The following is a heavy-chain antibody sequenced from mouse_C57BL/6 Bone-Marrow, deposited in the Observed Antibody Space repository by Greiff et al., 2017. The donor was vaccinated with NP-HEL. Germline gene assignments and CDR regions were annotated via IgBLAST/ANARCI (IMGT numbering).Heavy chain of an antibody. CDR2: IYPGGGYT. Sequence: QVQLQQSGAELVRPGTSVKMSCKASGYTFTNYWIGWAKQRPGHGLEWIGDIYPGGGYTNYIEKFKGKATLTADKSSSTAYMQFSSLTSEDSAIYYCAREGGYYAMDYWGQGTSVTVSS. J-gene: IGHJ4*01. CDR1: GYTFTNYW. CDR3: AREGGYYAMDY. V-gene: IGHV1-63*01. D-gene: IGHD1-1*02.